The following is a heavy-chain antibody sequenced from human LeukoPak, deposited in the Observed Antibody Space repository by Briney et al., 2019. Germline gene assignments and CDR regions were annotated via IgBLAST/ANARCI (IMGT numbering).Heavy chain of an antibody. CDR1: GYTFTSYD. CDR2: MNPNSGNT. J-gene: IGHJ6*02. V-gene: IGHV1-8*01. D-gene: IGHD2-15*01. Sequence: GASVKVSCKASGYTFTSYDINWVRQATGQGLEWMGWMNPNSGNTGYAQKFQDRVTMTRDTSTSTVYMELSSLKSEDTAVYYCAREDVVLVDAVRYQYYGMDVWGQGTTVTVSS. CDR3: AREDVVLVDAVRYQYYGMDV.